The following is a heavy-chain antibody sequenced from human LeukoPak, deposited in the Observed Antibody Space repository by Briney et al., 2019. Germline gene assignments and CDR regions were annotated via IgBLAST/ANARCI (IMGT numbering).Heavy chain of an antibody. V-gene: IGHV3-30*18. Sequence: GGSLRLSCAASGFTFSSYGMHWVRQTPGKGLEWVAVISYDGSNKYYADSVKGRFTISRDNSKNTLYLQMNSLGSEDTAVYYCAKVGLTVTTILDYFDYWGQGTLVTVSS. CDR1: GFTFSSYG. D-gene: IGHD4-11*01. J-gene: IGHJ4*02. CDR3: AKVGLTVTTILDYFDY. CDR2: ISYDGSNK.